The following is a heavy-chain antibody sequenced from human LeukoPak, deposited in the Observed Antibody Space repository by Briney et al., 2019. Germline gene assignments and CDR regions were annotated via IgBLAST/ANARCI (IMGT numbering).Heavy chain of an antibody. V-gene: IGHV3-30-3*01. D-gene: IGHD1-26*01. CDR2: MSSDGNKK. Sequence: GKSLRLSCVASEFTFRSYAMHWVRQAPGKGLEWVAVMSSDGNKKFYAEYVKGRFTISRDNSKNTLYLQMASLRVEDTAVYYCARQFDGSHPNAFDIWGQGTMVTVSS. J-gene: IGHJ3*02. CDR3: ARQFDGSHPNAFDI. CDR1: EFTFRSYA.